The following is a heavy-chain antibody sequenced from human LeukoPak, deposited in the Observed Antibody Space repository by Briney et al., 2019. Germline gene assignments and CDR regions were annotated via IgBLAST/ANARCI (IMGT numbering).Heavy chain of an antibody. CDR2: INPNSGGT. CDR3: AGGDSSGYDYDAWYSNY. Sequence: ASVKVSCKASGYTFTGYYMHWVRQAPGQGLEWMGWINPNSGGTNYAQKFQGRVTMTRDTSISTAYMELSRLRSEDTAVYYCAGGDSSGYDYDAWYSNYWGQGTLVTVSS. CDR1: GYTFTGYY. V-gene: IGHV1-2*02. J-gene: IGHJ4*02. D-gene: IGHD3-22*01.